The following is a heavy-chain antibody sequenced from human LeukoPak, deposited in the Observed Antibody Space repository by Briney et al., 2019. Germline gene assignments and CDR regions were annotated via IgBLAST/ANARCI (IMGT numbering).Heavy chain of an antibody. CDR2: INPNSGGT. CDR1: GYTFTGYY. J-gene: IGHJ4*02. CDR3: ARQGGTYYYDSSGYYYFDY. V-gene: IGHV1-2*02. Sequence: AASVKVSCKASGYTFTGYYMHWVRQAPGQGLEWMGWINPNSGGTNYAQKFQGRVTMTRDTSISTAYMELSRLRSDDTAVYYCARQGGTYYYDSSGYYYFDYWGQGTLVTVSS. D-gene: IGHD3-22*01.